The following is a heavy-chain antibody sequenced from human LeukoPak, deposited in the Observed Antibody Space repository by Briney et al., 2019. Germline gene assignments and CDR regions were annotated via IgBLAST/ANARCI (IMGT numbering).Heavy chain of an antibody. CDR1: GFIFSGYG. J-gene: IGHJ4*02. Sequence: GGSLRLSCAASGFIFSGYGMHWFRQAPGKGLEWVAFIRDDGSNKYYADSVKGRFTISRDNSKNTLYLQMNSLGVEDTAVYYCGKGGYYGSGSYSNTPFDYWDQGTLVTVSS. D-gene: IGHD3-10*01. CDR3: GKGGYYGSGSYSNTPFDY. CDR2: IRDDGSNK. V-gene: IGHV3-30*02.